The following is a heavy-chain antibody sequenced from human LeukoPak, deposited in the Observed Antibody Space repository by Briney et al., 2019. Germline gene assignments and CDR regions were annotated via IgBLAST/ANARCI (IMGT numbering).Heavy chain of an antibody. CDR1: GYTFTSYG. CDR3: ARVTEQWLAYYYYGMDV. D-gene: IGHD6-19*01. J-gene: IGHJ6*02. V-gene: IGHV1-18*01. Sequence: GASVKVSCKASGYTFTSYGISGVRQAPGQGLEWMGWISAYNGNTNYAQKLQGRVTMTTDTSTSTAYMELRSLRSDDTAVYYCARVTEQWLAYYYYGMDVWGQGTTVTVSS. CDR2: ISAYNGNT.